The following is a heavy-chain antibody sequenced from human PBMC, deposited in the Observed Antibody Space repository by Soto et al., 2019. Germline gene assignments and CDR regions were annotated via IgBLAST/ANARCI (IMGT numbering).Heavy chain of an antibody. CDR2: IIPIFGTA. CDR1: GGTFSSYA. D-gene: IGHD6-19*01. CDR3: ARISKYSSGSDYYYGMDV. J-gene: IGHJ6*02. V-gene: IGHV1-69*13. Sequence: SVKVSCKASGGTFSSYAISWVRQAPGQGLEWMGGIIPIFGTANYAQKFQGRVTITADESTSTAYMELSSLRSEDTAVYYCARISKYSSGSDYYYGMDVWGQGTTVTVSS.